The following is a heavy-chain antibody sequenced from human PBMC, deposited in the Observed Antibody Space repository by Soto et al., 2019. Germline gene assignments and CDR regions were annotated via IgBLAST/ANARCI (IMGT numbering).Heavy chain of an antibody. D-gene: IGHD3-16*01. Sequence: GGSLRLSCAASGFTFSSYEMNWVRQAPGKGLEWVSYISSSGSTIYYADSVKGRFTISRDNAKNSLYLQMNSLRAEDTAVYYCARYRDGYNRRNAFGVINYWGQGTLVTVSS. V-gene: IGHV3-48*03. CDR2: ISSSGSTI. CDR1: GFTFSSYE. J-gene: IGHJ4*02. CDR3: ARYRDGYNRRNAFGVINY.